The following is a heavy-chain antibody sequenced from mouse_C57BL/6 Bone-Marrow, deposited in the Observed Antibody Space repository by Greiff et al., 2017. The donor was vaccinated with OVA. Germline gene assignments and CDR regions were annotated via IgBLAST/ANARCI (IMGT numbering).Heavy chain of an antibody. CDR1: GYTFTSYD. CDR2: IYPRGGST. V-gene: IGHV1-85*01. Sequence: QVQLQHSGPELVKPGASVKLSCKASGYTFTSYDINWVKPRPGQGLEWIGWIYPRGGSTKYNEKFKGKATLTVDTSSSTAYMELHSLTSEDSAVYFCARCYYGSSYFDYWGQGTTLTVSS. CDR3: ARCYYGSSYFDY. J-gene: IGHJ2*01. D-gene: IGHD1-1*01.